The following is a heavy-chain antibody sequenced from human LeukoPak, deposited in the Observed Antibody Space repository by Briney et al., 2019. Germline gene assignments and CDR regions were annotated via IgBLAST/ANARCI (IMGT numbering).Heavy chain of an antibody. CDR1: GFTFSSYS. CDR2: IKQDESEK. Sequence: GGSLRLSCAASGFTFSSYSMSWVRQAPGKGLEWVANIKQDESEKYYVDSVKGRFTISRDNAKNSLYLQMNSLRAEDTAVYYCARARWAVAGDYYFDYWGQGTLVTVSS. J-gene: IGHJ4*02. D-gene: IGHD6-13*01. V-gene: IGHV3-7*05. CDR3: ARARWAVAGDYYFDY.